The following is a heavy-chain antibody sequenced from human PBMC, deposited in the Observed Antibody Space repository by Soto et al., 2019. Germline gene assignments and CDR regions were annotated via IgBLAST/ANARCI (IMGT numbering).Heavy chain of an antibody. V-gene: IGHV3-23*01. CDR2: ISASGGST. D-gene: IGHD2-8*02. CDR1: GFTSSSCA. CDR3: ATAGLGTGRYFFHD. Sequence: EVQLLDSGGGLVQPGGSLRLSCVASGFTSSSCAMRWVRQAPGKGLEWVSGISASGGSTYYADSVKGRFTISRDNSKNTLYLQMNSRRAEDTAVYYCATAGLGTGRYFFHDWCQENLVTVSS. J-gene: IGHJ4*02.